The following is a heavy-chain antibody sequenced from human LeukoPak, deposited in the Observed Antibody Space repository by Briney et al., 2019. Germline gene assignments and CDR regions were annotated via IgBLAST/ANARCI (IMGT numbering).Heavy chain of an antibody. Sequence: PGGSLRLSCAVSGFTVSGNYMSWVRQAPGKGLEWVSLIYSGDTTLYADSVKGRFTISRDISKNTVYLQMNSLRAEDTAVYYCARVAWVYGDDYYMDVWGKGTTVTVSS. J-gene: IGHJ6*03. D-gene: IGHD4-17*01. CDR3: ARVAWVYGDDYYMDV. CDR1: GFTVSGNY. V-gene: IGHV3-53*01. CDR2: IYSGDTT.